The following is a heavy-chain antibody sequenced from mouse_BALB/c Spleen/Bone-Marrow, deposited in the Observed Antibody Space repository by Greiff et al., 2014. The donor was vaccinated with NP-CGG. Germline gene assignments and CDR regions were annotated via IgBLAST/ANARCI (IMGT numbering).Heavy chain of an antibody. CDR2: IDPANYNT. D-gene: IGHD4-1*01. V-gene: IGHV14-3*02. J-gene: IGHJ3*01. CDR1: GFNIKDPY. Sequence: EVQLVESGAELVKPGASVKLSCTTSGFNIKDPYIHWVNQRPEQGLEWIGRIDPANYNTQYDPKFQGKATITADTPSNAAYLQLNSLTAEDTAVYYCATLTGTFDYWGQGTPVTVSA. CDR3: ATLTGTFDY.